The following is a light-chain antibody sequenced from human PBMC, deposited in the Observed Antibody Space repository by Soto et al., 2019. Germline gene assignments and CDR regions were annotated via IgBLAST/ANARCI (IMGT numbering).Light chain of an antibody. CDR1: QSVSSSY. CDR3: QQYGSSWT. Sequence: DIVLTQSPGTLSFSPSECANHSCRASQSVSSSYLAWYQQKPGQAPRLLIYGASSRATGIPDRFSGSGSGTDFTLTISRLEPEDFAVYYCQQYGSSWTFGQGTKVDIK. J-gene: IGKJ1*01. CDR2: GAS. V-gene: IGKV3-20*01.